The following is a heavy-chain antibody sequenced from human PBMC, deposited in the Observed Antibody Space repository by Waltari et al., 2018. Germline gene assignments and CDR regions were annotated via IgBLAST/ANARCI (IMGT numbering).Heavy chain of an antibody. CDR3: AREAAMDMDV. CDR2: INPNSCGT. CDR1: GYTFTGYF. Sequence: QVQLVQSGSEVQKPGAAVKVTCKASGYTFTGYFMHGVRQAPGQGLEWMAWINPNSCGTNYAQKFRGRVTVTRDTSISTAYMELSRLTSDDTAVYYCAREAAMDMDVWGKGTTVTISS. D-gene: IGHD2-2*01. V-gene: IGHV1-2*02. J-gene: IGHJ6*03.